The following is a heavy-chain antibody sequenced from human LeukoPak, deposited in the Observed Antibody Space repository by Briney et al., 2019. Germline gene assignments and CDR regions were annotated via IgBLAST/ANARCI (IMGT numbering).Heavy chain of an antibody. J-gene: IGHJ4*02. Sequence: GRSLRLSCAASGFTFSSYALHWVRQAPGKGLEWVAVVWYDGSKKYYADSVKGRFTISRDNSKNTLYLQMNSLRAGERAVYYCARDPRYSSTWYYFYYWGQGTLVTVSS. CDR2: VWYDGSKK. CDR3: ARDPRYSSTWYYFYY. D-gene: IGHD6-13*01. V-gene: IGHV3-33*01. CDR1: GFTFSSYA.